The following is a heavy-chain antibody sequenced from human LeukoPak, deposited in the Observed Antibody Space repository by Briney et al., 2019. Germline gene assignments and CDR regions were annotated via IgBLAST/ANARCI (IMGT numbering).Heavy chain of an antibody. J-gene: IGHJ4*02. Sequence: GGSLRLSCAASGFIFSSYGMNWVRQAPGKGLEWVSYISSSGTTIYYADSVRGRFTISRDNAKNSLYLQMNSLRDEDTAVYYCTRDRSSTAAPSLTYWGQGTLVTVSS. D-gene: IGHD6-13*01. V-gene: IGHV3-48*02. CDR3: TRDRSSTAAPSLTY. CDR1: GFIFSSYG. CDR2: ISSSGTTI.